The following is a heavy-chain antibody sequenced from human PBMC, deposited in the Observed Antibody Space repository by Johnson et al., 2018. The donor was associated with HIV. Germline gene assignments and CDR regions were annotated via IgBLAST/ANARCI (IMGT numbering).Heavy chain of an antibody. J-gene: IGHJ3*01. Sequence: EVQLVESGGGLVQPGGSLRLSCAASGFTLRNYWVNWVRQLPGKGLVWVSRIKSDGSSITYADFAKGRFTISRDNAKDTVYLQMTSLRAEDTAVYYCARQGPGYCSGSGCYYDAFGLWGQWTMVTVSS. D-gene: IGHD2-15*01. CDR2: IKSDGSSI. CDR1: GFTLRNYW. CDR3: ARQGPGYCSGSGCYYDAFGL. V-gene: IGHV3-74*02.